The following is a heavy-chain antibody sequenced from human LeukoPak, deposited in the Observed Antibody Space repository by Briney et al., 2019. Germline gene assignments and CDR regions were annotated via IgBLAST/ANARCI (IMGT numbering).Heavy chain of an antibody. CDR2: IGGNGGST. Sequence: PGGSLRLSCAASGFTFSSYAMSWVRQAPGKGLDWVSGIGGNGGSTYYADSAKGRFTISRDNSKNTLYLLMDSLRADDTAVYYCARPASQFYYYHMDVWGQGTTVTVSS. D-gene: IGHD2-2*01. CDR3: ARPASQFYYYHMDV. CDR1: GFTFSSYA. J-gene: IGHJ6*02. V-gene: IGHV3-23*01.